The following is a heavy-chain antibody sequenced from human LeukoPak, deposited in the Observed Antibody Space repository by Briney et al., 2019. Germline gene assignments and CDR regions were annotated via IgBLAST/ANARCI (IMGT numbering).Heavy chain of an antibody. CDR1: GGSFSGYY. CDR3: ARLYCSSTSCYGWFDP. CDR2: INHSGST. J-gene: IGHJ5*02. D-gene: IGHD2-2*01. V-gene: IGHV4-34*01. Sequence: SETLSLTCAVYGGSFSGYYWSWIRQPPGKGLEWIGEINHSGSTNYNPSLKSRVTISVDTSKNQFSLKLSSVTAAGTAVYYCARLYCSSTSCYGWFDPWGQGTLVTVSS.